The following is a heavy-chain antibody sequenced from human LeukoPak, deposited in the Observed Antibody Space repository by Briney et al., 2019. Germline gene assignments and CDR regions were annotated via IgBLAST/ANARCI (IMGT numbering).Heavy chain of an antibody. V-gene: IGHV4-39*01. J-gene: IGHJ3*02. Sequence: SETLSLTCTVSGGSMSSSSHYWGWIRPSPGKGLEWIGSIYYSGSTYYNPSLKSRVTISVDTSKSQFSLELKSVTAADTAIYYCARNMTAVTRLDVFDIWGPGTMVTVSS. CDR1: GGSMSSSSHY. D-gene: IGHD4-17*01. CDR3: ARNMTAVTRLDVFDI. CDR2: IYYSGST.